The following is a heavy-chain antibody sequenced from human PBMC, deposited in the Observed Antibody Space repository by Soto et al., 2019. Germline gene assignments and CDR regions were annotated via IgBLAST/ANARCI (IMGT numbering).Heavy chain of an antibody. J-gene: IGHJ4*02. V-gene: IGHV3-33*01. CDR2: IWYDGSNK. Sequence: PGGSLSLSCAASGFTFSGYGMHWVRQAPGKGLEWVAVIWYDGSNKYYVDSVKGRFTISRDNSKNTVYLQMNSLRAEDTAVYYCARPGYCTGGSCYFFLYWAQGTLVNVSS. D-gene: IGHD2-15*01. CDR3: ARPGYCTGGSCYFFLY. CDR1: GFTFSGYG.